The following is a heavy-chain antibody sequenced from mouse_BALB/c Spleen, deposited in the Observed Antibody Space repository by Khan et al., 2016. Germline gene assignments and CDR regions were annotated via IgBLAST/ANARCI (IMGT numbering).Heavy chain of an antibody. J-gene: IGHJ4*01. D-gene: IGHD2-1*01. CDR3: ARERLNYDYAMDY. V-gene: IGHV1S137*01. CDR1: GYTFTDYA. CDR2: ISTYYGDT. Sequence: QVQLQQSGAELVRPGVSVKISCKGYGYTFTDYAMHWVKQSHAKSLEWIGVISTYYGDTSYNQKFEGKATMTVDKSSSTAYMELARLTSEDSAIYYCARERLNYDYAMDYGGQGTSVTVSS.